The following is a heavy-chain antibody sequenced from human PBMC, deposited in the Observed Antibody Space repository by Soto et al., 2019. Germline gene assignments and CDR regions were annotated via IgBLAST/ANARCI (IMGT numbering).Heavy chain of an antibody. D-gene: IGHD6-6*01. CDR3: ARGARNFDY. Sequence: PSETLSLTCTVSGGSISSYFLSWIRQPPGKGLEWIGYIYYSGSTNYNPSLKSRVTISVDTSKNQFSLKLSSVTAADTAVYYCARGARNFDYWGQGTLVTVSS. CDR2: IYYSGST. CDR1: GGSISSYF. J-gene: IGHJ4*02. V-gene: IGHV4-59*01.